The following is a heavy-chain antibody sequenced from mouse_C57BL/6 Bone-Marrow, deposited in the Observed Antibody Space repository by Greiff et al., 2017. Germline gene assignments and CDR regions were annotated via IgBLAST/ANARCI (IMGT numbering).Heavy chain of an antibody. Sequence: EVKVVASGGGLVQPGGSLSLSCAASGFTFTDYYMSWVRQPPGKALEWLGFIRNKANGYTTEYSASVKGRFTISRDNSQSILYIQMNALRAEDSATYYCARYPRGDYFDYWGQGTTLTVSS. CDR2: IRNKANGYTT. CDR3: ARYPRGDYFDY. J-gene: IGHJ2*01. V-gene: IGHV7-3*01. CDR1: GFTFTDYY.